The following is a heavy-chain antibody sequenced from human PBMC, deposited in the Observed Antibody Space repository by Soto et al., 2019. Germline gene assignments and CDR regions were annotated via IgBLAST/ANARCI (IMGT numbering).Heavy chain of an antibody. Sequence: GGSLRLSCTASGFIFGSYGMHWVRQAPGKGLEWVALISYNGTNKYYPDSVKGRFTISRDNPKNTLYLEMNSLIPEDTAVYYCARVRRYFCDRDCSIENWGQGTQVTVSS. D-gene: IGHD2-21*02. V-gene: IGHV3-30*03. CDR2: ISYNGTNK. CDR1: GFIFGSYG. J-gene: IGHJ4*02. CDR3: ARVRRYFCDRDCSIEN.